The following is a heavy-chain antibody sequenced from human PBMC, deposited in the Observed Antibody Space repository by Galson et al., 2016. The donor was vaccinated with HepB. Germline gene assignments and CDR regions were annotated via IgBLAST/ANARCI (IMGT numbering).Heavy chain of an antibody. Sequence: SLRLSCAASGFSFNSHSLCWVRQAPGKGLEWLSYISASGAIIHYADSLKGRLSASRDNAKSTLFLQMNSLTAEDTAVYYCARDPLSCTEGYCSEPLDYWGQGTMVTGSS. V-gene: IGHV3-48*04. CDR3: ARDPLSCTEGYCSEPLDY. CDR1: GFSFNSHS. J-gene: IGHJ3*01. CDR2: ISASGAII. D-gene: IGHD2-8*02.